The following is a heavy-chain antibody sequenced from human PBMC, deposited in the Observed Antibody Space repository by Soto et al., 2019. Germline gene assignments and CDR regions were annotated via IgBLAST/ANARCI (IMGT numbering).Heavy chain of an antibody. V-gene: IGHV3-21*01. Sequence: EVQLVESGGGLVKPGGSLRLSCAASGFTFSSYSMNWVRQAPGKGLEWVSSISSSSSYIYYADSVKDRFTISRDNAKNSLYLQMNSLRAEDTAVYYCARDVGSGGAINDYWGQGTLVTVSS. J-gene: IGHJ4*02. CDR2: ISSSSSYI. CDR1: GFTFSSYS. CDR3: ARDVGSGGAINDY. D-gene: IGHD3-10*01.